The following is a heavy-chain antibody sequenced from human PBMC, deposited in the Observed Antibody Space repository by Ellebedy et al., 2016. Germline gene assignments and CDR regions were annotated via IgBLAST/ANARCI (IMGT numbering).Heavy chain of an antibody. D-gene: IGHD3-10*01. Sequence: ASVKVSXXASGYTFTSYGISWVRQAPGQGLEWMGWISAYNGNTNYAQKLQGRVTMTTDTSTSTAYMELRSLRSDDTAVYYCARGALTYYYGSGSYLKLTCFDYWGQGTLVTVSS. CDR2: ISAYNGNT. J-gene: IGHJ4*02. V-gene: IGHV1-18*01. CDR1: GYTFTSYG. CDR3: ARGALTYYYGSGSYLKLTCFDY.